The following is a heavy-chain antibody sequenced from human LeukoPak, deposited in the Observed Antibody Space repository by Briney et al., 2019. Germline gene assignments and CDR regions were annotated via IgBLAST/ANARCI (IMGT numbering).Heavy chain of an antibody. V-gene: IGHV3-30*18. CDR2: ISYDGSNK. CDR1: GFTFSSYG. J-gene: IGHJ4*02. D-gene: IGHD5-18*01. CDR3: AKHPDTLDYFDY. Sequence: GRSLRLSCAASGFTFSSYGMHWVRQAPGKGLEWVAVISYDGSNKYYADSVKGRFTISRDNSKNTLYLQMNSLRAEDTAVYYCAKHPDTLDYFDYWGQGTLVTVSS.